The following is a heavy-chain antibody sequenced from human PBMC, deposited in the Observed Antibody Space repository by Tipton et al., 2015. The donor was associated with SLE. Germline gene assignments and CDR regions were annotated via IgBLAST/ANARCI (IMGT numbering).Heavy chain of an antibody. D-gene: IGHD3-22*01. CDR2: IYTSGST. J-gene: IGHJ4*02. CDR3: SRAAYYYDSSGYSPYFDY. V-gene: IGHV4-61*02. Sequence: TLSLTCTVSGGSISSGSYYWNWIRQPAGKGLEWIGRIYTSGSTNYNPSPKSRVTISVDTSKNQFSLKLSSVTAADTAVYYCSRAAYYYDSSGYSPYFDYWGQGTLVTVSS. CDR1: GGSISSGSYY.